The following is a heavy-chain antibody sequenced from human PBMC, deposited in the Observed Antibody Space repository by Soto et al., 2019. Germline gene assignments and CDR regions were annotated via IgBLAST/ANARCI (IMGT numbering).Heavy chain of an antibody. D-gene: IGHD4-17*01. CDR2: IYSRAST. J-gene: IGHJ3*02. V-gene: IGHV3-53*01. CDR1: GFTVSSNY. Sequence: GGSLRLSCAASGFTVSSNYMSWVRQAPGKGLEWVSVIYSRASTYYADSVKGRFTISRDNSKNTLYLQMNSLRAEDTAVYYCARALNDYGDYDAFDIWGQGTMVTVSS. CDR3: ARALNDYGDYDAFDI.